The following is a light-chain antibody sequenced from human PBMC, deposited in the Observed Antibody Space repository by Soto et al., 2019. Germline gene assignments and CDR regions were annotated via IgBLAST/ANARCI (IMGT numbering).Light chain of an antibody. Sequence: DIQMTQSPSTLSAFVGDRVTITCRASQSISSWLAWYQQKPGKAPKLLIYKASSLESGVPSRFSGSGSGTEFTLTISSLQPDDFATYYCQEYNSWTFGQGTKVEIK. CDR1: QSISSW. V-gene: IGKV1-5*03. CDR3: QEYNSWT. J-gene: IGKJ1*01. CDR2: KAS.